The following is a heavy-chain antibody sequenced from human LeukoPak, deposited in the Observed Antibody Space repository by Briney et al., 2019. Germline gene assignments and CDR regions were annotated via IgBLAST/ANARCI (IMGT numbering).Heavy chain of an antibody. J-gene: IGHJ6*02. CDR3: AKDSTSGSGSYYPNLRYYGMDV. V-gene: IGHV3-9*01. CDR2: ISWNSGSI. Sequence: GGSLRLYCAASGFTFDDYAMHWVRQAPGKGLEWVSGISWNSGSIGYADSVKGRFTISRDNAKNSLYLQMNSLRAEDTALYYCAKDSTSGSGSYYPNLRYYGMDVWGQGTTVTVSS. D-gene: IGHD3-10*01. CDR1: GFTFDDYA.